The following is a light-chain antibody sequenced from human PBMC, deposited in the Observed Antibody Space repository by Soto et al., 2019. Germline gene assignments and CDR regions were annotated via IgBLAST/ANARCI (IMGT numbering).Light chain of an antibody. V-gene: IGLV3-9*01. J-gene: IGLJ1*01. CDR2: RNS. CDR1: NIGNTN. Sequence: SYELTQPLSVSVALGQTARITCGGNNIGNTNVHWYQQKPGQAPVLVIYRNSNRPSGIPERFSGYNSGNTATLTISRAQAGDEADYYCQVWDSTTVFGTGTKVTVL. CDR3: QVWDSTTV.